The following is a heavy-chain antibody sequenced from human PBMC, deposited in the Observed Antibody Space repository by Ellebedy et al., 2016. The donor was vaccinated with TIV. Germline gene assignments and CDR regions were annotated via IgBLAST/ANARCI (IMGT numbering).Heavy chain of an antibody. Sequence: GESLKISCSTSGFTFSDSRMTWVRQAPGKGLEWISYISKDGSIIHHADSVRGRFTISRDNSKNMLYLQMSSLRVEETAVFYCVKDGNRLATIWGTFDDWGQGSLVTVSS. CDR1: GFTFSDSR. J-gene: IGHJ4*02. D-gene: IGHD5-12*01. CDR3: VKDGNRLATIWGTFDD. CDR2: ISKDGSII. V-gene: IGHV3-11*04.